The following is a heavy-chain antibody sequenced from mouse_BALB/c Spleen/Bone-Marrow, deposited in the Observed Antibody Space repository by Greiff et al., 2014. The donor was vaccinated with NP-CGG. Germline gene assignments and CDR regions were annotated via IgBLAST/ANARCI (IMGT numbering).Heavy chain of an antibody. V-gene: IGHV1S29*02. CDR2: IYPYNGGA. CDR3: ARSYGNYDAWFAH. Sequence: EVKLMESGPELVKPGASVKISCKASGYTFTDYNMHWVKQSHGKSLEWIGYIYPYNGGAGYNQKFKSKATLTVDNSSSTAYTELRSLTSDDSAVYYCARSYGNYDAWFAHWGQGTLVTVSA. J-gene: IGHJ3*01. CDR1: GYTFTDYN. D-gene: IGHD2-1*01.